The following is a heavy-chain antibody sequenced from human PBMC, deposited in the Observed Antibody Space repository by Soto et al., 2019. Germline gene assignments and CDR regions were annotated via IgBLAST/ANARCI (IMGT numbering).Heavy chain of an antibody. J-gene: IGHJ4*02. CDR1: EFTFSTYW. Sequence: GGSLRLSCAASEFTFSTYWMHWVRQAPGKGLVWVSRINSDGGTTTYADSVKGRFTISRDSAKNTLYLQMNSLRAEDTAVYYCAITSPHYFEYWGRGTLVTVSS. CDR3: AITSPHYFEY. D-gene: IGHD2-2*01. CDR2: INSDGGTT. V-gene: IGHV3-74*01.